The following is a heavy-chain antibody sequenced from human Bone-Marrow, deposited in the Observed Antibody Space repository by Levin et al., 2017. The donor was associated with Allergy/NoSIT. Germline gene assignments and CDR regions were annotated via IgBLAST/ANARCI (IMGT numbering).Heavy chain of an antibody. CDR3: ASGPFAFDY. CDR1: GYRFSDYY. D-gene: IGHD2/OR15-2a*01. Sequence: ASVKVSCKASGYRFSDYYMDWLRQAPGQGPEWMGRINPSGGSTSYAQKFQGRVSMTTDTSTSTVYLELSSLRSDDTAVYYCASGPFAFDYWGQGTLVTVSS. CDR2: INPSGGST. J-gene: IGHJ4*02. V-gene: IGHV1-46*01.